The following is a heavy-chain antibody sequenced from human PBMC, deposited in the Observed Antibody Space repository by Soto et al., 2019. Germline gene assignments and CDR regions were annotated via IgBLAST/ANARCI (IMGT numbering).Heavy chain of an antibody. J-gene: IGHJ5*02. Sequence: QVQLQESGPGLVKPSQTLSLTCTVSGGSISSGGYYWSWIRQHPGKGLEWIGYIYYSGSTYYNPSPKSRGTISVDTSKSQFSLKLSSVTAADTAVYYCARRELKSWFDPRGQGTLVTVSS. D-gene: IGHD3-10*01. V-gene: IGHV4-31*03. CDR2: IYYSGST. CDR3: ARRELKSWFDP. CDR1: GGSISSGGYY.